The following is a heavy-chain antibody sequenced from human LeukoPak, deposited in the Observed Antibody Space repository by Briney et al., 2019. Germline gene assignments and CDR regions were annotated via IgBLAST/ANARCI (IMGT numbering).Heavy chain of an antibody. D-gene: IGHD4-23*01. CDR2: ITSSSSYI. CDR1: GFTFSSYN. J-gene: IGHJ4*02. Sequence: GGSLRLSCAASGFTFSSYNMNWVRQAPGKGPEWVSSITSSSSYIYYADSVKGRFTISRDNAKNSLYLQMDSLRAEDTAVYYCARDYGGSSPFDYWGQGTLVTVSS. V-gene: IGHV3-21*06. CDR3: ARDYGGSSPFDY.